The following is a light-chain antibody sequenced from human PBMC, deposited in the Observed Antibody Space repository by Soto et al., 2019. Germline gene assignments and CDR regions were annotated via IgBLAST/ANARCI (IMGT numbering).Light chain of an antibody. Sequence: QSALTQSPSASGTPGQRVTISCSGSNSNIGNNYVYWYQQLPGTAPKLLIYADDRRPSGVSDRFSGSKSGTSASLAISGLRSEDEASYSCAAWDDSLGGSWVFGGGTQLTVL. CDR3: AAWDDSLGGSWV. CDR2: ADD. V-gene: IGLV1-47*01. CDR1: NSNIGNNY. J-gene: IGLJ3*02.